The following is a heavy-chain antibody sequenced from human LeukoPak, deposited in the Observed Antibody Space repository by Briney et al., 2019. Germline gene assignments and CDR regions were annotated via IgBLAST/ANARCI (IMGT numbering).Heavy chain of an antibody. V-gene: IGHV3-30-3*01. J-gene: IGHJ4*02. CDR3: ARQEMATIEALDY. D-gene: IGHD5-24*01. CDR2: ISYDGSNK. CDR1: GFTFSSYA. Sequence: GGSLRLSCAASGFTFSSYAMHWVRQAPGKGLEWVAVISYDGSNKYYADSVKGRFTISRDNSKNTLYLQMNSLRAEDTAVYYCARQEMATIEALDYWGQGTLVTVSS.